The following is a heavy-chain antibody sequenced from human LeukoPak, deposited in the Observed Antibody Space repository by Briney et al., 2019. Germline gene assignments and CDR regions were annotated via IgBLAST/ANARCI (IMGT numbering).Heavy chain of an antibody. Sequence: PGGSLRLSCAASGFTFSGSAMHWVRQASGKGLEWVGRIRSKANSYATAYAASVKGRFTISRDDSKNTAYLQMNSLKTEDTAVYYCTRQAVGVDLDYWGQGTLVTVSS. CDR3: TRQAVGVDLDY. CDR2: IRSKANSYAT. CDR1: GFTFSGSA. V-gene: IGHV3-73*01. J-gene: IGHJ4*02. D-gene: IGHD1-26*01.